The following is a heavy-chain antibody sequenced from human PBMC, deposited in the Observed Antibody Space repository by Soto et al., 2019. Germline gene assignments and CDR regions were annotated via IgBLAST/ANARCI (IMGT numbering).Heavy chain of an antibody. V-gene: IGHV4-4*09. CDR3: ARCLATVNSCYYYGMDV. CDR1: GCSLSPNY. D-gene: IGHD4-17*01. CDR2: IYFGGTT. J-gene: IGHJ6*02. Sequence: HSETPSLTCTVSGCSLSPNYWSWIRQQPGKGLEWVGYIYFGGTTSYNPSLKSRVTISLETSNSQFSLRLSSVTAADMAVYSCARCLATVNSCYYYGMDVWGQGTTVTVSS.